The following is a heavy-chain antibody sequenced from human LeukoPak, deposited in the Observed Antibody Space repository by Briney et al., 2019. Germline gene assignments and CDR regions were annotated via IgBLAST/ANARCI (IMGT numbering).Heavy chain of an antibody. J-gene: IGHJ6*03. D-gene: IGHD3-10*01. CDR3: ARWTFDGYYYYMDV. Sequence: SETLSLTCTVSGGSISSYYWSWIRQPPGKGLEWIGYIYYSGSTNYNPSLKSRVTISVDTSKNQFSLKLSSVTAADTAVYYCARWTFDGYYYYMDVWGKGTTVTVSS. V-gene: IGHV4-59*01. CDR1: GGSISSYY. CDR2: IYYSGST.